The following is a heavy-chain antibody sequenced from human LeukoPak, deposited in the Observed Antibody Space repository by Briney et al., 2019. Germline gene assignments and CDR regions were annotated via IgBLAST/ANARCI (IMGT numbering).Heavy chain of an antibody. CDR2: ISYDGSNK. Sequence: GGSLRLSCAASRFTFSRYGMHWVRQAPGKGLEWVAVISYDGSNKYYADSVKGRFTISRDNSKNTLYLQMNSRRAEDTAVYYCAKLGPSGNYYSTWGQGTTVTVSS. V-gene: IGHV3-30*18. CDR3: AKLGPSGNYYST. D-gene: IGHD1-26*01. J-gene: IGHJ3*01. CDR1: RFTFSRYG.